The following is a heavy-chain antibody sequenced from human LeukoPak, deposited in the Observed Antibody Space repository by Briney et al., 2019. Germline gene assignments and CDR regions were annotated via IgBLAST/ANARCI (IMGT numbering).Heavy chain of an antibody. Sequence: PSQTLSLTCTVSGGSISSSSYYWGWIRQPPGEGLEWIGSIYYSGSTYYNPSLKSRVTISVDTSKNQFSLKLSSVTAADTAVYYCARLYQLLYGFDYWGQGTLVTVSS. CDR3: ARLYQLLYGFDY. J-gene: IGHJ4*02. V-gene: IGHV4-39*01. CDR1: GGSISSSSYY. D-gene: IGHD2-2*02. CDR2: IYYSGST.